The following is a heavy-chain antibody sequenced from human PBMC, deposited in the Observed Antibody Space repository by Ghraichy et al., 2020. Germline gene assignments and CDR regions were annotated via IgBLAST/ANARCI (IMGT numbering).Heavy chain of an antibody. CDR1: GGSFSGYY. D-gene: IGHD5-24*01. CDR3: ARGTRDGYKSGINY. V-gene: IGHV4-34*01. J-gene: IGHJ4*02. Sequence: TLSLTCAVYGGSFSGYYWSWIRQPPGKGLEWIGEINHSGSTNYNPSLKSRVTISVDTSKNQFSLKLSSVTAADTAVYYCARGTRDGYKSGINYWGQGTLVTVSS. CDR2: INHSGST.